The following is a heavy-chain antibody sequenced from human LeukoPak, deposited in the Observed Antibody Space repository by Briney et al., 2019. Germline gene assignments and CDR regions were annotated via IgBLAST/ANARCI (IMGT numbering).Heavy chain of an antibody. J-gene: IGHJ5*02. CDR1: GGSISSYY. Sequence: SETLSLTCTVSGGSISSYYWSWIRQPPGKGLEWIGEINHSGSTNYNPSLKSRVTISVDTSKNQFSLKLSSVTAADTAVYYCARRRYSSGWYGNWFDPWGQGTLVTVSS. CDR3: ARRRYSSGWYGNWFDP. CDR2: INHSGST. V-gene: IGHV4-34*01. D-gene: IGHD6-19*01.